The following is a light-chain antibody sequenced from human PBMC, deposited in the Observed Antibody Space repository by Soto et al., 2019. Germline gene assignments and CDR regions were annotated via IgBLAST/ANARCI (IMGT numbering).Light chain of an antibody. J-gene: IGLJ2*01. V-gene: IGLV3-1*01. CDR1: KLGDKY. CDR2: QDD. CDR3: QAWDSNTAE. Sequence: SYELTQPPSVSVSPGQTASIPCSGHKLGDKYACWYQQKPGQSPVLVIYQDDKRPSGIPERFSASNSGNTATLTISGTQVIDEADYYCQAWDSNTAEIGGGTTLTVL.